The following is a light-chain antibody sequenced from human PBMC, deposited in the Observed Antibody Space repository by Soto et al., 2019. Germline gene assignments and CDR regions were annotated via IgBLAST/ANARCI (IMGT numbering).Light chain of an antibody. CDR1: QSVSSY. V-gene: IGKV3-11*01. CDR2: DAS. CDR3: QQRSDGFT. J-gene: IGKJ3*01. Sequence: EIVLTQSPATLSLSPGERATLSCRASQSVSSYLAWYQQRPGQAPRLLIYDASNRATGIPARFSGTGSGTDFTLTISSLEPEDCAVYYCQQRSDGFTFGPGTNVDI.